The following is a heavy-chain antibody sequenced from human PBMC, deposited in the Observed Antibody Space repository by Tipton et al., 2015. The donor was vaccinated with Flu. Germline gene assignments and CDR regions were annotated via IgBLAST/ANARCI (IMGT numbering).Heavy chain of an antibody. J-gene: IGHJ4*02. CDR1: GYSITHYS. CDR3: AREGSAGGNFDS. V-gene: IGHV1-46*01. D-gene: IGHD2-15*01. CDR2: MNPRYDST. Sequence: QVQLVQSGAEVKKPGASVKVPCKASGYSITHYSMHWVRKAPKEGLEWMGTMNPRYDSTRPAQKFQGRITMTRDTSTNTFYMELKSLTSEDTAIYYCAREGSAGGNFDSWGQGILVSVSS.